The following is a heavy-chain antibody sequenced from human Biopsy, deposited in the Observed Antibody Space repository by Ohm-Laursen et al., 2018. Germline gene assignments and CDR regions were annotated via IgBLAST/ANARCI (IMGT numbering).Heavy chain of an antibody. Sequence: SDTLSLTCNVSGGDINNYYWSWIRQPAGKGLEWIGYIYYSGSTNYSPSLNNRVTMSVDTSKNQFSLRLTSVTAADTAVYYCVRGGSGSFPFDYWGPGTLVPVSS. J-gene: IGHJ4*02. V-gene: IGHV4-59*07. CDR2: IYYSGST. CDR1: GGDINNYY. CDR3: VRGGSGSFPFDY. D-gene: IGHD3-10*01.